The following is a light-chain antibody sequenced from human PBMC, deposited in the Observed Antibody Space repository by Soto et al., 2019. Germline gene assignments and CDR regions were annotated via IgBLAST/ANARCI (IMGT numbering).Light chain of an antibody. J-gene: IGLJ1*01. CDR2: EGT. Sequence: QSALTQPASVSGSLGQSITISCTGSSSDVGTYYFVSWYQQHPGKVPKLMIYEGTKRPSGVSDRFSGSKSGNTASMTISGLQAEDEANYDCCSYAGNNIFVFGTGTKLTVL. CDR3: CSYAGNNIFV. CDR1: SSDVGTYYF. V-gene: IGLV2-23*01.